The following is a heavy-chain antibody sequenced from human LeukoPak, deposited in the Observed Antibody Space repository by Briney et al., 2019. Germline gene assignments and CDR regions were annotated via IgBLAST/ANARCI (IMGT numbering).Heavy chain of an antibody. V-gene: IGHV3-48*01. CDR2: ISDTSETM. J-gene: IGHJ6*03. CDR1: AFTFSDYW. Sequence: PGGSLRLSCTTSAFTFSDYWMSWVRQTPGKGLEWLAYISDTSETMSYADSVKGRFTISRDNFKNFLYLQMNSLRAEDTAVYYCAREYSSPSYYMDVWGKGTTVTVSS. CDR3: AREYSSPSYYMDV. D-gene: IGHD6-19*01.